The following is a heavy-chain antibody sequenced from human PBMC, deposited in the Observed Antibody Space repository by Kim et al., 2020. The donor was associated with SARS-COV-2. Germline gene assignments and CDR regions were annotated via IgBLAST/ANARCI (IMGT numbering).Heavy chain of an antibody. CDR2: INAGNGNT. Sequence: ASVKVSCKASGYTFTSYAMHWVRQAPGQRLEWMGWINAGNGNTKYSQKFQGRVTITRDTSASTAYMELSSLRSEDTAVYYCARGGPYRNSYYYYGMDVWGQGTTVTVSS. CDR3: ARGGPYRNSYYYYGMDV. J-gene: IGHJ6*02. CDR1: GYTFTSYA. D-gene: IGHD3-16*01. V-gene: IGHV1-3*01.